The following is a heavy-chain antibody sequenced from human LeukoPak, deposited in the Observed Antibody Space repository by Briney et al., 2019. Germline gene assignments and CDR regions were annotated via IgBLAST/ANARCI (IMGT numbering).Heavy chain of an antibody. D-gene: IGHD5-24*01. J-gene: IGHJ4*02. V-gene: IGHV3-21*01. CDR2: ISSSSSYI. CDR3: ARARVRKEMATKAPFGY. CDR1: GFTFSSYS. Sequence: GGSLRLSCAASGFTFSSYSMNWVRQAPGKGLEWVSSISSSSSYIYYADSVKGRFTISRDNAKNSLYLQMNSLRADDTAVYYCARARVRKEMATKAPFGYWGQGTLVTVSS.